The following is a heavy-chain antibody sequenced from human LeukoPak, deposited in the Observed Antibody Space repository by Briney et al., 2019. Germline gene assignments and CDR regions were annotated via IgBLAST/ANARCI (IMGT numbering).Heavy chain of an antibody. Sequence: GRSLRLSCAASGFTFSSYGMHWVRQAPGKGLEWVAVISYDESNKYYADSVKGRFTISRDNSKNTLYLQMNSLRAEDTAVYYCAKGVAGTPYYYYGMDVWGQGTTVTVSS. CDR1: GFTFSSYG. D-gene: IGHD6-19*01. CDR3: AKGVAGTPYYYYGMDV. CDR2: ISYDESNK. V-gene: IGHV3-30*18. J-gene: IGHJ6*02.